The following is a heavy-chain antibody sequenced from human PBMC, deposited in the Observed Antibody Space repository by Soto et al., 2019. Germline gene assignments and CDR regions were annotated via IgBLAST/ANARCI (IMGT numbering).Heavy chain of an antibody. CDR2: ITSDGSNK. Sequence: GGSLRLSCAASGFTFSSYAMHWVRQAPGKGLEWVAVITSDGSNKYYTDSVKGRFTISRDNSRNTVYLQMNSLRADDTAVYYCAKDRLAGGFDYWGQGTLVTVSS. CDR1: GFTFSSYA. CDR3: AKDRLAGGFDY. V-gene: IGHV3-30-3*01. J-gene: IGHJ4*02. D-gene: IGHD3-16*01.